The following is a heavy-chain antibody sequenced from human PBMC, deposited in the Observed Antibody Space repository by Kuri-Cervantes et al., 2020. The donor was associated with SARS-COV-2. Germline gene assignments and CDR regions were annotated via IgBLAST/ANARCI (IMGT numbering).Heavy chain of an antibody. CDR3: ARYEIGERDSSSSYDY. Sequence: ASVKVSCKASGYTFTSYGISWVRQAPGQGLEWMGWISAYNGNTNYAQKLQGRVTMTTDTSTSTACMELRSLRSDDTAVYYCARYEIGERDSSSSYDYWGQGTLVTVSS. D-gene: IGHD6-6*01. J-gene: IGHJ4*02. CDR1: GYTFTSYG. CDR2: ISAYNGNT. V-gene: IGHV1-18*01.